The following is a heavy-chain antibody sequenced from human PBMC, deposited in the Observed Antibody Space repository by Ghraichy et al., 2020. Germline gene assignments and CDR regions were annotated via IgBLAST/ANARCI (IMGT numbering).Heavy chain of an antibody. CDR2: IIPIFGTA. CDR1: GGTFSSYA. J-gene: IGHJ6*03. Sequence: SVKVSCKASGGTFSSYAISWVRQAPGQGLEWMGGIIPIFGTANYAQKFQGRVTITADESTSTAYMELSSLRSEDTAVYYCARGGDCSSTSCYRYYYMDVWGKGTTVTVSS. V-gene: IGHV1-69*13. D-gene: IGHD2-2*01. CDR3: ARGGDCSSTSCYRYYYMDV.